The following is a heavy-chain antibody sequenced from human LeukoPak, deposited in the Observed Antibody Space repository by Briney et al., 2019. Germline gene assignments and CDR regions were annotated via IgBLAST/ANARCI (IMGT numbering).Heavy chain of an antibody. CDR2: INPNSGDT. Sequence: ASVKVSCKASGYTFTGYYMHWVRQAPGQGLEWMGRINPNSGDTNYAQKFQGRVTMTRDTSISTAYMELNRLRFDDTAVYYCARADQNTIRDYWGQGTLVTVSS. D-gene: IGHD3-3*01. J-gene: IGHJ4*02. CDR3: ARADQNTIRDY. V-gene: IGHV1-2*06. CDR1: GYTFTGYY.